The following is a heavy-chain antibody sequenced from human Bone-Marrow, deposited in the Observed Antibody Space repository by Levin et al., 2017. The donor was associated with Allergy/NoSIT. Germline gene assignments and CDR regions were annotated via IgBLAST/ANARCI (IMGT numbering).Heavy chain of an antibody. CDR1: GFTFIRYS. Sequence: GGSLRLSCAASGFTFIRYSMNWVRQAPGKGLEWVSSISSDSIHIHYADSVKGRFITSRDNDNNEVFLQMNSLGVEDTAVYFCVRDYSPGYNYYAMDAWGRGTTVIVSS. V-gene: IGHV3-21*01. CDR2: ISSDSIHI. J-gene: IGHJ6*02. CDR3: VRDYSPGYNYYAMDA. D-gene: IGHD2-21*01.